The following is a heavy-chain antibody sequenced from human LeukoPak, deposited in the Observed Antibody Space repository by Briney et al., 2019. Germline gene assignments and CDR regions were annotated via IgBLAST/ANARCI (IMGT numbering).Heavy chain of an antibody. CDR3: TTWGSSWYGENFDY. V-gene: IGHV3-30*02. D-gene: IGHD6-13*01. CDR1: GFTFSSYG. CDR2: IRYDGSNK. Sequence: GGSLRLSCAASGFTFSSYGIHWVRQAPGKGLEWVAFIRYDGSNKYYADSVKGRFTISRDNSKNTLYLQMNSLKTEDTAVYYCTTWGSSWYGENFDYWGQGTLVTVSS. J-gene: IGHJ4*02.